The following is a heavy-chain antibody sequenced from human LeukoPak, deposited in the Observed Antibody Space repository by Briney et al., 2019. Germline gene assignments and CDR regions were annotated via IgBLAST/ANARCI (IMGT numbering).Heavy chain of an antibody. D-gene: IGHD3-16*01. Sequence: SETLSLTCTVSGASISNFYWSWIRQAPGQGLEWIGYMLYSGSTNQKPSLRSRVTISVDTSKNQVSLKLSSVTAADTAVYYCARSDFGGIFRFLDYGGKGIRATVPS. CDR3: ARSDFGGIFRFLDY. CDR1: GASISNFY. CDR2: MLYSGST. J-gene: IGHJ4*01. V-gene: IGHV4-59*08.